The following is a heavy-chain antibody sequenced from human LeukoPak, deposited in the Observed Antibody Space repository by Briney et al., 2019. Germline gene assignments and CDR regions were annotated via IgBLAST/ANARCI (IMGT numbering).Heavy chain of an antibody. J-gene: IGHJ4*02. CDR1: GFTFSDHY. Sequence: GGSLRLSCAASGFTFSDHYMVWVRQAPGKGLEWVGRTRNKDNSNTAEYAASVKGRFTNSRDDSKNSLYLQMNSLKTEDTAVYYCARGGPSRRYYDILTGYYPFDYWGQGTLVTVSS. V-gene: IGHV3-72*01. CDR2: TRNKDNSNTA. CDR3: ARGGPSRRYYDILTGYYPFDY. D-gene: IGHD3-9*01.